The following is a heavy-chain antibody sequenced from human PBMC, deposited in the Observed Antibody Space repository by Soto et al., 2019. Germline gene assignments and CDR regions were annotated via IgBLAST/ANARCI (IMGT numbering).Heavy chain of an antibody. CDR3: VKRYTTSCFAHVHY. Sequence: EVQLVESGGGLVQPGRSLRLSCAASAFTFGDYAMHWVRQAPGRGLEWVSCISWNSGNIVYVDSVEGRFNISRDNAKNSLYLQMNSLRPEDTAFYYCVKRYTTSCFAHVHYWGQGALVTVSS. CDR2: ISWNSGNI. J-gene: IGHJ4*02. D-gene: IGHD2-2*01. CDR1: AFTFGDYA. V-gene: IGHV3-9*01.